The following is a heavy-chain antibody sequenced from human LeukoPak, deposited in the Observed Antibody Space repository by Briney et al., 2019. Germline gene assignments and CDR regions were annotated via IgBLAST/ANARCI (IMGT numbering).Heavy chain of an antibody. CDR3: ARDSYGSPHDAFDI. J-gene: IGHJ3*02. D-gene: IGHD5-18*01. CDR2: ISSSGSTI. Sequence: GGSLRLSCAASGFTFSDYYMSWIRQAPGKGLEWVSYISSSGSTIYYADSVKGRFTISRDNAKNSLYLQMNSLRAEDTAVYHCARDSYGSPHDAFDIWGQGTMVTVSS. CDR1: GFTFSDYY. V-gene: IGHV3-11*04.